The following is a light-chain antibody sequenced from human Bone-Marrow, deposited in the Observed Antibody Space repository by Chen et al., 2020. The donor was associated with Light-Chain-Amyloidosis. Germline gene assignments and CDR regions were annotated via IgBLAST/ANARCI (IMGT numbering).Light chain of an antibody. CDR1: QDISNY. V-gene: IGKV1-33*01. CDR2: DAF. J-gene: IGKJ4*01. Sequence: DTQMTQSPSSLSASVGDRVTITCQASQDISNYLNWYQQKPGKAPNLLISDAFNLETGVPSRFSGSGFGTDFSLSITSLQPEAIATYYCQQYHSLPLTFGGGTKVEI. CDR3: QQYHSLPLT.